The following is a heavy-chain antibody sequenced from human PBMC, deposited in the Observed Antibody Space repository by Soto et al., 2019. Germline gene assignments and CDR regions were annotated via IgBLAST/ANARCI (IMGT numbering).Heavy chain of an antibody. CDR3: ARSTPKSSTVFDS. D-gene: IGHD6-6*01. CDR2: INHSGST. CDR1: GGSFGAYY. V-gene: IGHV4-34*01. Sequence: SETLSLTCAVYGGSFGAYYWSWIRQPPGKGLEWIGEINHSGSTTYNPSLKSRVALSADTSKNQFSLRVTSVTAADTAVYYCARSTPKSSTVFDSWGQGTLVTVSS. J-gene: IGHJ4*02.